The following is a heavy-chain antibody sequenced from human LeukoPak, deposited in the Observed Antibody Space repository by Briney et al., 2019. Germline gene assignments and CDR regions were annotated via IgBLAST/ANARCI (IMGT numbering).Heavy chain of an antibody. D-gene: IGHD3-22*01. J-gene: IGHJ6*02. CDR1: GGSFSGYY. CDR2: INHSGST. V-gene: IGHV4-34*01. CDR3: ARVSYYYEILDYYYYGMDV. Sequence: SETLSLTCAVYGGSFSGYYWSWIRQPPGKGLEWIGEINHSGSTNYNPSLKSRVTISVDTSKNQFSLKLSSVTAADTAVYYCARVSYYYEILDYYYYGMDVWGQGTTVTVSS.